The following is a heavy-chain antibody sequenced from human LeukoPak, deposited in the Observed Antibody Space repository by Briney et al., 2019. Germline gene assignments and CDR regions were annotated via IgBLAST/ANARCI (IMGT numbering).Heavy chain of an antibody. V-gene: IGHV1-8*03. CDR3: ARGGLGYCSSTSCYIIDY. CDR2: MNPNSGNT. D-gene: IGHD2-2*02. Sequence: ASVKVSCKASGYTFTSYDINWVRQATGQGLEWMGWMNPNSGNTGYAQKFQGRVTITRNTSISTAYMELSSLRSEDTAVYYCARGGLGYCSSTSCYIIDYWGQGTLVTVYS. J-gene: IGHJ4*02. CDR1: GYTFTSYD.